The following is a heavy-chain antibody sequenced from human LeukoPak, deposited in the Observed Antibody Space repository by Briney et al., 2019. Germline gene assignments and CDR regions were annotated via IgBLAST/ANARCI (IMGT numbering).Heavy chain of an antibody. D-gene: IGHD5-18*01. Sequence: SETLSLACTVSGGSISSYYWSWVRQPPGKGLEWIGYIYYSGSTNYNPSLKSRVTISVDTSKNQFSLKLSSVTAADTAVYYCARLNSLTAVDTAMAILDYWGQGTLVTVSS. V-gene: IGHV4-59*08. J-gene: IGHJ4*02. CDR3: ARLNSLTAVDTAMAILDY. CDR1: GGSISSYY. CDR2: IYYSGST.